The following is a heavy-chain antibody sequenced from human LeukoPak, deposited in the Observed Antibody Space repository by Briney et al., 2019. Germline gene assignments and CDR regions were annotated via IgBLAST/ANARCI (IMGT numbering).Heavy chain of an antibody. CDR1: GYTFTGYY. V-gene: IGHV1-2*02. J-gene: IGHJ4*02. CDR3: ARDHGQDSGGLGGYFDY. Sequence: EASVKVSCKASGYTFTGYYMHWVRQAPGQGLEWMGWINPNSGGTNYAQKFQGRVTMTRDTSISTAYMELSRLRSDDTAVYYCARDHGQDSGGLGGYFDYWGQGTLVTVSS. CDR2: INPNSGGT. D-gene: IGHD2-15*01.